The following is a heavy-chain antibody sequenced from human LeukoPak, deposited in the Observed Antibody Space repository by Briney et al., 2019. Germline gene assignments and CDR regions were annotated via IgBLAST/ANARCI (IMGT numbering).Heavy chain of an antibody. CDR3: AKEIDRDDYNRFFDY. CDR2: INAGNGNT. V-gene: IGHV1-3*01. CDR1: GYSFSTYT. J-gene: IGHJ4*02. D-gene: IGHD5-24*01. Sequence: ASVKVSCKASGYSFSTYTMNWVRQAPGQRLEWMGWINAGNGNTKYSQKFQGRVTITRDTSASTAYMEMRSLRSEDTAVYYCAKEIDRDDYNRFFDYWGQGTLVTVSS.